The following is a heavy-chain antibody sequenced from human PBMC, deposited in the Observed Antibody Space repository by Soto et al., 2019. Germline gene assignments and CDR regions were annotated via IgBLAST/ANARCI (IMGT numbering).Heavy chain of an antibody. CDR2: ISPDGSNA. J-gene: IGHJ3*02. Sequence: QVQLVESGGGVVQPGRSLRLSCAASGSTFSSYDIHWVRQAPGKGLEWVAHISPDGSNAYYADSVKGRFIISRDNAKNMVYLQMNSLRVEDTSVYHCASGPSHGAFDIWGQSTMVTVSS. CDR3: ASGPSHGAFDI. CDR1: GSTFSSYD. V-gene: IGHV3-30-3*01.